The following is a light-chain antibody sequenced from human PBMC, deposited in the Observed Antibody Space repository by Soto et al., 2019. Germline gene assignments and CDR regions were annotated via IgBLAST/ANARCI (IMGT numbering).Light chain of an antibody. CDR3: GSWDSSLSAVV. J-gene: IGLJ1*01. CDR1: RSNIGKNY. Sequence: QSVLTQPPSVSAAPGQKVTISCSGSRSNIGKNYVSWFQQFPGTAPKLLIYDNDNRPSGIPDRFSGSKSGTSATLGITGLQTGDEADYYCGSWDSSLSAVVFGAGTKVTVL. V-gene: IGLV1-51*01. CDR2: DND.